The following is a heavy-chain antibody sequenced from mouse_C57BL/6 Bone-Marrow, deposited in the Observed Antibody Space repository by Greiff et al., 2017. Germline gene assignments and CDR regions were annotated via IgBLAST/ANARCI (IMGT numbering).Heavy chain of an antibody. CDR1: GYSITSGYY. CDR2: ISYDGSN. V-gene: IGHV3-6*01. D-gene: IGHD2-2*01. Sequence: EVQLQESGPGLVKPSQSLSLTCSVTGYSITSGYYWNWIRQFPGNKLEWMGYISYDGSNNYNPSLKNRISITRDTSKNQFFLKLNSVTTEDTATYYCAREGDLLWFSWFAYWGQGTLVTVSA. CDR3: AREGDLLWFSWFAY. J-gene: IGHJ3*01.